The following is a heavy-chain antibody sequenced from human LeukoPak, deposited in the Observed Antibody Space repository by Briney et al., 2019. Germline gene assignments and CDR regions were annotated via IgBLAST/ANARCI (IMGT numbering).Heavy chain of an antibody. V-gene: IGHV1-46*01. J-gene: IGHJ4*02. Sequence: ASVKVSCKASGYTFTSYYMHWVRQAPGQGLEWMGIINPSGGSTSYAQKFQGRVTMTRGMSTSTVYMELSSLRSEDTAVYYCARSPVWTEYYYDSSGYYCLDYWGQGTLVTVSS. CDR2: INPSGGST. CDR1: GYTFTSYY. CDR3: ARSPVWTEYYYDSSGYYCLDY. D-gene: IGHD3-22*01.